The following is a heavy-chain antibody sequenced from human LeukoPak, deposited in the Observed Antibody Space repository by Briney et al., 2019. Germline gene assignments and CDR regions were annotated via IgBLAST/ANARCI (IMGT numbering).Heavy chain of an antibody. J-gene: IGHJ6*02. CDR1: GYTFTRYG. V-gene: IGHV1-18*01. CDR2: IRAYNGNT. CDR3: ARDHNYYYYGMDV. Sequence: ASVKVSCKASGYTFTRYGISWVRQAPGQGLEWMGWIRAYNGNTNYAQKLQGRVTMTTDTSTSTAYMELRSLRSDDTAVYYCARDHNYYYYGMDVWGQGTTLTVSS.